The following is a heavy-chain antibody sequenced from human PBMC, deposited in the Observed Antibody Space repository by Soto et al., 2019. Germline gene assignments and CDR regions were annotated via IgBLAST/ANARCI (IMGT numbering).Heavy chain of an antibody. V-gene: IGHV4-59*08. CDR3: ARHARYYFDS. CDR1: GGSISSYY. Sequence: QVQVQESGPGLVKSSETLSLTCTVSGGSISSYYWSWIRQPPGKGLEWIGYIYYSGSTNYNPSLKSRVTISVDTSKNQFSLKLSSVTAADTAVYYCARHARYYFDSWGLGTLVTVSS. J-gene: IGHJ4*02. CDR2: IYYSGST.